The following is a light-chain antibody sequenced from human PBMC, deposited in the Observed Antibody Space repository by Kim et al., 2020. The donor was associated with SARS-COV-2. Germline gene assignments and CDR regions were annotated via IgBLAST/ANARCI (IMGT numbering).Light chain of an antibody. Sequence: GQKVTISCTGSSANIGNNYVSWYQQLPGTAPKLLIYDNNKRPSGIPDRFSGSKSGTSATLGITGLQAGDEADYYCGTWDSSLSAVVFGGGTKLTVL. J-gene: IGLJ2*01. CDR1: SANIGNNY. V-gene: IGLV1-51*01. CDR2: DNN. CDR3: GTWDSSLSAVV.